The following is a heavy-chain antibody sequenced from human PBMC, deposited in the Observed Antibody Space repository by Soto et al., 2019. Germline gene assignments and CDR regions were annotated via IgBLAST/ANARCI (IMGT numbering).Heavy chain of an antibody. D-gene: IGHD2-2*01. CDR2: INSDGSST. J-gene: IGHJ3*02. CDR3: ARGGYHLLFAFDI. Sequence: EVQLVESGGGLVQPGGSLRLSCAASGFTFSSYWMHWVRQAPGKGLVWVSRINSDGSSTSYADSVKGRFTISRDNTKNTLYLQMNSLRAEDTAGYYCARGGYHLLFAFDIWGQGTMVTVSS. V-gene: IGHV3-74*01. CDR1: GFTFSSYW.